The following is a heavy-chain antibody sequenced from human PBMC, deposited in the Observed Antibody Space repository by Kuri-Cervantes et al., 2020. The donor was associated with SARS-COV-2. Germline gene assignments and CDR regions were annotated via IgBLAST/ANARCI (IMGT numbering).Heavy chain of an antibody. CDR3: ARVDTNSWSGLTYYYGMDV. CDR1: GFTFSSYS. CDR2: IYSGGST. J-gene: IGHJ6*02. Sequence: GESLKISCAASGFTFSSYSMNWVRQAPGKGLEWVSVIYSGGSTYYADSVKGRFTISRHNSKNTLYLQMNSLRAEDTAVYYCARVDTNSWSGLTYYYGMDVWGQGTTVTVSS. V-gene: IGHV3-66*01. D-gene: IGHD3-3*01.